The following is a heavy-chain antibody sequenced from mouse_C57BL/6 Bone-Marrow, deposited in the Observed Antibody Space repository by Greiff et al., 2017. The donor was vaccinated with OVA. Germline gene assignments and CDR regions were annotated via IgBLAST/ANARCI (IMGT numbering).Heavy chain of an antibody. D-gene: IGHD1-1*01. CDR2: IDPENGDT. Sequence: VQLQQSGAELVRPGASVKLSCTASGFNIKDDYMHWVKQRPEQGLEWIGWIDPENGDTEYASNFQGKATITADTSSNTAYLQLSSLTSEDTAVYYCTTWYYYGSGAYWGQGTLVTVSA. J-gene: IGHJ3*01. V-gene: IGHV14-4*01. CDR3: TTWYYYGSGAY. CDR1: GFNIKDDY.